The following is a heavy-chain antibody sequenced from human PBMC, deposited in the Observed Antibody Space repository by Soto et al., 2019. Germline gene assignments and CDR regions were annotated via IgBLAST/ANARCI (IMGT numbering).Heavy chain of an antibody. CDR2: ITSSGAA. J-gene: IGHJ5*02. CDR3: AKGESSVSARDFDP. V-gene: IGHV3-23*01. CDR1: GFTFNNYA. D-gene: IGHD3-22*01. Sequence: DVQLLESGGDLAQPGGSLRLSCEASGFTFNNYAIAWVRQAPVKGLEWVSGITSSGAAYYADSVKGRFTISRDNSKNTLYLQMNSLRAEDTAVYYCAKGESSVSARDFDPWGQGTLVTVSS.